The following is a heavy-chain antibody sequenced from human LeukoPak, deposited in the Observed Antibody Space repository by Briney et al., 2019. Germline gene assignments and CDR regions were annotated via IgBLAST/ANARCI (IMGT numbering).Heavy chain of an antibody. V-gene: IGHV3-21*01. CDR2: ISSSSSYI. J-gene: IGHJ3*02. CDR3: AREILGYCSSTSYPKDAFDI. Sequence: PGGSLRLSCAASGFTFRSYSMNWVRQAPGKGLEWVSSISSSSSYIYYADSVKGRFTISRDNAKNSLYLQMNSLRAEDTAVYYCAREILGYCSSTSYPKDAFDIWGQGTMVTVSS. CDR1: GFTFRSYS. D-gene: IGHD2-2*01.